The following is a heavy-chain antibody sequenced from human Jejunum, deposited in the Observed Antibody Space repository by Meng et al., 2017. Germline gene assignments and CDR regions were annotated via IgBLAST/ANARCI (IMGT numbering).Heavy chain of an antibody. J-gene: IGHJ1*01. Sequence: GSLRLSCNVSGDSMSNFFWSWIRQPAGKGLEWIGRIYSTGITNYNPSLKSRVTMSVDTSKNQFSLRLTSVTAADTAVYYCARDEKERSGRGVQHWGQGTLVTVSS. CDR1: GDSMSNFF. CDR3: ARDEKERSGRGVQH. CDR2: IYSTGIT. D-gene: IGHD3-16*01. V-gene: IGHV4-4*07.